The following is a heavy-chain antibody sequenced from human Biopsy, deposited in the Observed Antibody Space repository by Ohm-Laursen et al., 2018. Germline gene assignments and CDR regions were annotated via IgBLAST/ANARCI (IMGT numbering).Heavy chain of an antibody. V-gene: IGHV4-59*02. CDR2: IYYSVMT. D-gene: IGHD4-11*01. J-gene: IGHJ6*02. CDR1: GDSVTEYY. CDR3: ARDSGILNYGNFKYYHYYGMDV. Sequence: SDTLSLTWTVSGDSVTEYYWSWIRQPPGKGLEWIGHIYYSVMTNYNPSLQSRVSISVDTSRNQVSLTLSSVTAADTAVYYCARDSGILNYGNFKYYHYYGMDVWGQGTKVTVSS.